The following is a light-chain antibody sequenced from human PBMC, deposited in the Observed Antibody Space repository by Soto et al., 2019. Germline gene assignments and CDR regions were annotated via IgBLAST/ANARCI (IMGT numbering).Light chain of an antibody. CDR2: AAS. CDR1: QGISSY. Sequence: DIQLTQSPSFLSASVGDRVTITCRASQGISSYLAWYQQKPGKAPKLLIYAASTLQSGVPSRFSGSGSGTEFTLTISSLQTEDFATYSCQQLNSYHLTFGGGTKVEIK. CDR3: QQLNSYHLT. V-gene: IGKV1-9*01. J-gene: IGKJ4*01.